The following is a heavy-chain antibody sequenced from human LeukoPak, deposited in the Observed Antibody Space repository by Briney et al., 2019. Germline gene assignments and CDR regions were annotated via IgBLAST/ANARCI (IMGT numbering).Heavy chain of an antibody. CDR1: GYTFTSYE. V-gene: IGHV1-8*02. CDR2: MNPDSGDT. CDR3: ARVKRPGYYDFWSAGYGMDV. Sequence: ASVKVSCKASGYTFTSYEINWVRQATGHGLEWMGWMNPDSGDTAYAQKFQGRITMTRSTSITTAYMELRSLRSDDTAVYYCARVKRPGYYDFWSAGYGMDVWGQGTTVTVSS. J-gene: IGHJ6*02. D-gene: IGHD3-3*01.